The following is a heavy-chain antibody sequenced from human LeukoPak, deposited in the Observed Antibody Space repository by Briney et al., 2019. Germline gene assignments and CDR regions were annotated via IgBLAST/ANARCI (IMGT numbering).Heavy chain of an antibody. CDR1: GGSISSGGYY. D-gene: IGHD2-15*01. CDR2: IYYSGSA. Sequence: SQTLSLTCTVSGGSISSGGYYWSWIRQHPGKGLEWIGYIYYSGSAYYNPSLKSRVTISVDTSKNQFSLKLSSVTAADTAVYYCARETTHGAFDIWGQGTMVTVSS. V-gene: IGHV4-31*03. J-gene: IGHJ3*02. CDR3: ARETTHGAFDI.